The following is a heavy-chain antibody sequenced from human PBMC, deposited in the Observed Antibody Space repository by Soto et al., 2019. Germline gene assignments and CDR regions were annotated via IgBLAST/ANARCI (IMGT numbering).Heavy chain of an antibody. CDR2: INAGNGNT. D-gene: IGHD3-10*01. Sequence: QVQLVQSGAEEKKPGASVKVSFKASGYTFTSYAMHWVRQAPGQWLEWMGWINAGNGNTKYSQKFQGRVTITRDTSASTAYMELSSLRSEDTAVYYCARSPGGPMTPGDYWGQGTLVTVSS. CDR1: GYTFTSYA. V-gene: IGHV1-3*05. J-gene: IGHJ4*02. CDR3: ARSPGGPMTPGDY.